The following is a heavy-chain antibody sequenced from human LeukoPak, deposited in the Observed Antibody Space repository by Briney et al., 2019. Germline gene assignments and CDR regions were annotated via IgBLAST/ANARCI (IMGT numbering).Heavy chain of an antibody. CDR2: IRYDGSNK. J-gene: IGHJ4*02. CDR3: AKMRDDFWSGYYTDY. V-gene: IGHV3-30*02. D-gene: IGHD3-3*01. CDR1: GFTFSSYG. Sequence: PGGSLRLSCAASGFTFSSYGMHWVRQAPGKGLEWVAFIRYDGSNKYYADSVKGRFTISRDNSKNTLYLQMNSLRAEDTAVYYCAKMRDDFWSGYYTDYWGQGTLVTVSS.